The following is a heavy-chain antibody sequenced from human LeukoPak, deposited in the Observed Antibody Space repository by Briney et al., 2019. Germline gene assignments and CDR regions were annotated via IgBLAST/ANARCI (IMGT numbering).Heavy chain of an antibody. V-gene: IGHV1-2*02. J-gene: IGHJ4*02. CDR2: INPNSGGT. D-gene: IGHD3-3*01. Sequence: ASVKVSCKASGYTFTGYYMHWVRQAPGQGLEWMGWINPNSGGTNYAQKFQGRVTMTRDTSISTAYMELSRLRSDDTAVYYCARGYGFWSGYDQGLDYWGQGTLVTVSS. CDR1: GYTFTGYY. CDR3: ARGYGFWSGYDQGLDY.